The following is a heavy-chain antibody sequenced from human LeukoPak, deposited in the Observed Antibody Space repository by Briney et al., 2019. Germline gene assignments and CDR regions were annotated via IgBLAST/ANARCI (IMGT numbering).Heavy chain of an antibody. D-gene: IGHD5-24*01. V-gene: IGHV3-66*01. CDR2: ISSGGST. J-gene: IGHJ4*02. CDR1: GFTVRSNY. CDR3: ARDRMGTKSFDY. Sequence: GGSLTLSCAASGFTVRSNYMSWVRQAPGKGLEWVSVISSGGSTYCADSVKVRFTISRDSSKNTLYLQMTSLRAADTGLYYCARDRMGTKSFDYWGQGTLVTVSS.